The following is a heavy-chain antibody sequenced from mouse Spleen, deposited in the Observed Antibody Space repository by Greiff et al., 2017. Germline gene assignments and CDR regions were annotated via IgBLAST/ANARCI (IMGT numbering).Heavy chain of an antibody. D-gene: IGHD4-1*01. J-gene: IGHJ2*01. V-gene: IGHV1-18*01. CDR3: ARTGTGGYYFDY. Sequence: EVQLQQSGPELVKPGASVKIPCKASGYTFTDYNMDWVKQSHGKSLEWIGDINPNNGGTIYNQKFKGKATLIVDKSSSTAYMELRSLTSEDTAVYYCARTGTGGYYFDYWGQGTTLTVSS. CDR2: INPNNGGT. CDR1: GYTFTDYN.